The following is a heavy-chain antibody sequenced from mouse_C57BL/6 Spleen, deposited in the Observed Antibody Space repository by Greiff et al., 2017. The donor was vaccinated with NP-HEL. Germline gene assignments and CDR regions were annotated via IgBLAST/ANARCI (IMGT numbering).Heavy chain of an antibody. CDR3: ARRAYYYGSSYYSMDY. J-gene: IGHJ4*01. D-gene: IGHD1-1*01. CDR1: GYTFTSYW. Sequence: QVQLQQPGAELVKPGASVKLSCKASGYTFTSYWMHWVKQRPGQGLAWLGMIHPNSGSTTYNEKFKSKATLTVDKSSSTAYMQLSSLRSEDFAGYYCARRAYYYGSSYYSMDYWGQGTSVTVSS. V-gene: IGHV1-64*01. CDR2: IHPNSGST.